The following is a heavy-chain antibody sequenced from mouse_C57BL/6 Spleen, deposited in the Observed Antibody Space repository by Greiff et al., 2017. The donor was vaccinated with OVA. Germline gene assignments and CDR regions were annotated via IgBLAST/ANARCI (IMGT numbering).Heavy chain of an antibody. Sequence: VQLQQSGAELVRPGSSVKLSCKASGYTFTSYWMDWVKQRPGQGLEWIGNIYPSDSETHYNQKFKDKATLTVDKSSSTAYMQLSSLTSEDSAVYDCARNYAMDDWGQGTSVTVSS. CDR3: ARNYAMDD. CDR2: IYPSDSET. J-gene: IGHJ4*01. CDR1: GYTFTSYW. V-gene: IGHV1-61*01.